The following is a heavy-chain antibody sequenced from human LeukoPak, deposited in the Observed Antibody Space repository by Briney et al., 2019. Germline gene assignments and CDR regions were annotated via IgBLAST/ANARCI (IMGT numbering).Heavy chain of an antibody. D-gene: IGHD4/OR15-4a*01. V-gene: IGHV4-39*01. Sequence: SETLSLTCTVSAVSISSSSHHWGWIRQSPGTGLEWIGSVYYGRTTYYSPSLDSRVTISLDTSANQFSLQLNSVTAADTAVYYCVRHDGRGGATMGAFDSWGQGSLVTVSS. CDR1: AVSISSSSHH. CDR3: VRHDGRGGATMGAFDS. CDR2: VYYGRTT. J-gene: IGHJ5*01.